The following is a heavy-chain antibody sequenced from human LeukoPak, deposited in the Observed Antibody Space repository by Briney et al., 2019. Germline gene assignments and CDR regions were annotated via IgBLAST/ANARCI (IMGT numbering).Heavy chain of an antibody. Sequence: SVKVSCKASGGTFSSYAISWVRQAPGQGLEWMGGIIPIFGTANYAQKFQGRVTITTDESTSTAYMELSSLRSEDTAVYYCARPEPRGRRTSCRRWGGAFDIWGQGTMVTVSS. D-gene: IGHD2-2*01. CDR1: GGTFSSYA. CDR3: ARPEPRGRRTSCRRWGGAFDI. J-gene: IGHJ3*02. V-gene: IGHV1-69*05. CDR2: IIPIFGTA.